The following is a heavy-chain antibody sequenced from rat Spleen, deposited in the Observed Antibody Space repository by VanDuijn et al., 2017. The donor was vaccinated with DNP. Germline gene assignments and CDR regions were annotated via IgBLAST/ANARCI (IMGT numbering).Heavy chain of an antibody. D-gene: IGHD5-1*01. J-gene: IGHJ1*01. CDR2: ISPSGGST. CDR3: TRGAGSPYWSFDF. V-gene: IGHV5-27*01. Sequence: EVQLVESGGGLVQPGRSLKLSCAASGFTFSDFNMAWVRQAPKKGLEWVASISPSGGSTYYRDSVKGRFTVSRDNAKSTLYLQMDSLRSEDTATYYCTRGAGSPYWSFDFWGPGTVVTVSS. CDR1: GFTFSDFN.